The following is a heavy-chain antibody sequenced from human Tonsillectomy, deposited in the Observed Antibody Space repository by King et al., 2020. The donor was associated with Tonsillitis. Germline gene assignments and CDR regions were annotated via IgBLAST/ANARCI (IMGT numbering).Heavy chain of an antibody. CDR3: ARSSCGTSCFGHYYYGMDV. J-gene: IGHJ6*02. Sequence: QLQESGPGLVKPSETLPLICTVSGGSVSSGRYFWNWIRQPPGKGLEWIGNIDDSGSTRYNPSRKSRVAISADTSKNQVSLGLRSVSAADTADYYCARSSCGTSCFGHYYYGMDVWGQGTTVIVSS. D-gene: IGHD2-2*01. V-gene: IGHV4-61*01. CDR1: GGSVSSGRYF. CDR2: IDDSGST.